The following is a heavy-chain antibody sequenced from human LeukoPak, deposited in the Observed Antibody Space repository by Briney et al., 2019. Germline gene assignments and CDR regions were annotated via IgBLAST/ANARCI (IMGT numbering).Heavy chain of an antibody. D-gene: IGHD3-3*01. V-gene: IGHV3-30*02. CDR1: GFTFSSYG. Sequence: QPGGSLRLSCAASGFTFSSYGMHWVRQAPGKGLEWVTFIRYDGSNKYYADSVKGRFTISRDNSKNTLYLQMNSLRAEDTAVYYCAKDRTSIFGVVRASFDYWGQGTLVTVSS. J-gene: IGHJ4*02. CDR2: IRYDGSNK. CDR3: AKDRTSIFGVVRASFDY.